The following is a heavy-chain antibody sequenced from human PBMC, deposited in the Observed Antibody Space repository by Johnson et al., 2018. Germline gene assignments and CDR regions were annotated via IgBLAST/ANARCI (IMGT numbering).Heavy chain of an antibody. J-gene: IGHJ6*02. Sequence: VQLVESGGGLVKPGGSLRLSCAASGFTFSNAWMNWVRQAPGKGLEWVGRIKSKTDGGTTDYAAPVKGRFTISRDDSKRIAYLQMNSLKTEDTAVYYCTRGLGYDYGDFREWKSSVDVWGQGTTVTVSS. V-gene: IGHV3-15*07. CDR1: GFTFSNAW. D-gene: IGHD4-17*01. CDR2: IKSKTDGGTT. CDR3: TRGLGYDYGDFREWKSSVDV.